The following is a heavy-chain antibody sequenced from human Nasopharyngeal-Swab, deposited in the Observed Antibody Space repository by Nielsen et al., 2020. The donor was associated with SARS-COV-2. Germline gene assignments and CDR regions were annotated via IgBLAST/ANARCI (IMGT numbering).Heavy chain of an antibody. Sequence: SETLSLTCVVSGASISNRNNYWGWIRQSPGKGLEWIGTVFSSGSTYNPSLKSRVTMSVDTSKNQFSLKLTSVTAADTAVYYCARDESGDYLGLPFDHWGRGTLVTVS. J-gene: IGHJ4*02. D-gene: IGHD4-17*01. CDR1: GASISNRNNY. V-gene: IGHV4-39*07. CDR3: ARDESGDYLGLPFDH. CDR2: VFSSGST.